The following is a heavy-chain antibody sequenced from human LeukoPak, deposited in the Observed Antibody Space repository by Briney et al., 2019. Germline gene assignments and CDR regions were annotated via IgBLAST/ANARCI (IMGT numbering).Heavy chain of an antibody. CDR2: ISSSGSSI. CDR3: ARDRIYYGMDV. V-gene: IGHV3-48*03. CDR1: GFTFSSYE. J-gene: IGHJ6*02. Sequence: PGGSLRLSCAASGFTFSSYEMNWVRQAPGKGLEWVSYISSSGSSIYYADSVKGRFTISRDNAKNSLYLQMNSLRAEDTAAYYCARDRIYYGMDVWGQGTTVTVSS. D-gene: IGHD2-15*01.